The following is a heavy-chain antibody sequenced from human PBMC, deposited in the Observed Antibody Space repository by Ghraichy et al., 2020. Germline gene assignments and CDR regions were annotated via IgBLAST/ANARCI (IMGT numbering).Heavy chain of an antibody. D-gene: IGHD3-16*01. Sequence: GESLNISCAASGFTFSSYWMSWVRQAPGKGLEWVANIKQDGSEKYYVDSVNGRFTISRVNAKNSLYLQMNSLRAEDTAVYYCTRDVNGGSFDYWGQGTLVTVSS. CDR3: TRDVNGGSFDY. CDR2: IKQDGSEK. V-gene: IGHV3-7*01. CDR1: GFTFSSYW. J-gene: IGHJ4*02.